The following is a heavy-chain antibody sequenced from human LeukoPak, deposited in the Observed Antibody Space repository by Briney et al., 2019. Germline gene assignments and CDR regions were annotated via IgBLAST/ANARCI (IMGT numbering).Heavy chain of an antibody. V-gene: IGHV4-61*02. Sequence: SETLSLTCTVSGGSISSGSYYWSWIRQPAGKGREWIGRIYTSGSTNYNPSLKSRVTISVDTSKNQFSLKLSSVTAADTAVYYCASTIVGATYYFDYWGQGTLVTVSS. CDR1: GGSISSGSYY. CDR3: ASTIVGATYYFDY. J-gene: IGHJ4*02. D-gene: IGHD1-26*01. CDR2: IYTSGST.